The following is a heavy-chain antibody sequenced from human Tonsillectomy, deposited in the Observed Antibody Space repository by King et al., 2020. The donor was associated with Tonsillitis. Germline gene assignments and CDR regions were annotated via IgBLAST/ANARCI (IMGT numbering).Heavy chain of an antibody. Sequence: VQLVESGGGVVQPGGSLRLSCATSGFTFSSYGMHWVRQAPGKGLEWVAYVRYNGSDKYYVDSVKGRFTISRDNSKNTVYLQMDSLRVDDTAVYYCAKDESWPISGSYYLVYWGQGILVTVSA. CDR2: VRYNGSDK. V-gene: IGHV3-30*02. CDR3: AKDESWPISGSYYLVY. J-gene: IGHJ4*02. CDR1: GFTFSSYG. D-gene: IGHD1-26*01.